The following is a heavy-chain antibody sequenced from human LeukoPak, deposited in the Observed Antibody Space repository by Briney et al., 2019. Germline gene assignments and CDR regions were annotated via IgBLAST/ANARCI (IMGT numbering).Heavy chain of an antibody. CDR2: IYYSGST. V-gene: IGHV4-31*03. J-gene: IGHJ6*02. CDR3: ARDRQQLVFPYFYYCMDV. Sequence: SETLSLTCTVSGGSISSGGYYWSWHRQHPGTGLEWLGYIYYSGSTYYNPSHKSRVTISVDTSKNQFSLKLSSVTAADTAVYYCARDRQQLVFPYFYYCMDVWGQGTTVSVSS. D-gene: IGHD6-13*01. CDR1: GGSISSGGYY.